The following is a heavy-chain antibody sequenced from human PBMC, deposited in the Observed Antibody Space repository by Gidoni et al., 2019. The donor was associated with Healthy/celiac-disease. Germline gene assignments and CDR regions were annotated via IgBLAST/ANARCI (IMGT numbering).Heavy chain of an antibody. CDR3: AKARGSYSEGVWDY. CDR2: ISGSGGST. D-gene: IGHD1-26*01. Sequence: EVQLLESGGGLVQPGGSLRLSWAASGVTFSSYAMSWVRQAPGKGLEWVSAISGSGGSTYYADSVKGRFTISRDNSKTTLYLQMNSLRAEDTAVYYCAKARGSYSEGVWDYWGQGTLVTVSS. V-gene: IGHV3-23*01. CDR1: GVTFSSYA. J-gene: IGHJ4*02.